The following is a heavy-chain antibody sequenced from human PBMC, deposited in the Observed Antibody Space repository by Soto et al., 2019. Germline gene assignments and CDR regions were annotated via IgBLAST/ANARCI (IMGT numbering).Heavy chain of an antibody. V-gene: IGHV1-69*13. CDR2: IIPIFGTA. J-gene: IGHJ4*02. CDR3: ARRKSSGADAGTYDY. Sequence: SVKVSCKASGGTFSSYAISWVRQAPGQGLEWMGGIIPIFGTANYAQKFQGRVTITADESTSTAYMELSSLRSEDTAVYYCARRKSSGADAGTYDYWGQGTLVTVSS. D-gene: IGHD6-13*01. CDR1: GGTFSSYA.